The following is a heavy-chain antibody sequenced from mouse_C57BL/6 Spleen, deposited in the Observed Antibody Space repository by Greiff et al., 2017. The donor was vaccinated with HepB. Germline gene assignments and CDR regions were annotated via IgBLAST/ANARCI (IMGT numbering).Heavy chain of an antibody. Sequence: VQLQQPGAELVRPGSSVKLSCKASGYTFTSYWMDWVKQRPGQGLEWIGNIYPSDSETHYNQKFKDKATLTVDKSSSTAYMQLSSLTSEDSAVYYCARSRGPYYFDYWGQGTTLTVSS. J-gene: IGHJ2*01. V-gene: IGHV1-61*01. CDR1: GYTFTSYW. CDR2: IYPSDSET. CDR3: ARSRGPYYFDY.